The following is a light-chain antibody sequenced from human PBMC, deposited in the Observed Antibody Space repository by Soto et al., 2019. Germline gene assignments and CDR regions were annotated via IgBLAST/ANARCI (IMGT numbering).Light chain of an antibody. CDR3: QQYSSYWT. V-gene: IGKV1-5*01. J-gene: IGKJ1*01. Sequence: DIHMTQSPSTLSSSLGDRVTITFRASQSISSWLAWYQQKPGKAPKFLIYDASNLESGVPSRFSGSGSGTEFTLTISSLQPDDFATYYCQQYSSYWTFGQGTKVDIK. CDR2: DAS. CDR1: QSISSW.